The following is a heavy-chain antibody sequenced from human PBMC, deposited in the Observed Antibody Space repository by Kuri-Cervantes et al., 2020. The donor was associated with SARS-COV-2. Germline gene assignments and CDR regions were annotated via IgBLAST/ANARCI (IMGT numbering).Heavy chain of an antibody. J-gene: IGHJ3*02. D-gene: IGHD1-26*01. CDR2: ISYDGSNK. CDR3: ARDEDSGSYYPDAFDI. Sequence: GESLKISCAASGFTFSSYWMSWVRQAPGKGLEWVAVISYDGSNKYYADSVKGRFTISRDNSKNTLYLQMNSLRAEDTAVYYCARDEDSGSYYPDAFDIWGQGTRVTVSS. CDR1: GFTFSSYW. V-gene: IGHV3-30*03.